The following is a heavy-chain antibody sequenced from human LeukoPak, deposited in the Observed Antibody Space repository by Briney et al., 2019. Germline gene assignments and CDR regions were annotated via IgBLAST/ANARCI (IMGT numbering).Heavy chain of an antibody. CDR2: ISWNSGSI. J-gene: IGHJ1*01. CDR3: AKDSGYSGSYMRYFQH. Sequence: SLRLSCAASGFTFDDYAMHWVRQAPGKGLEWVSGISWNSGSIGYADSVKGRFTISRDNAKNSLYLQMNSLRAEDTALYYCAKDSGYSGSYMRYFQHWGQGTLVTASS. CDR1: GFTFDDYA. V-gene: IGHV3-9*01. D-gene: IGHD1-26*01.